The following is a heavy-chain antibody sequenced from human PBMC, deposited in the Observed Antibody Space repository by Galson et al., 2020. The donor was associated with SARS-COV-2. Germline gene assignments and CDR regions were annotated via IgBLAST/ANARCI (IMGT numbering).Heavy chain of an antibody. V-gene: IGHV4-59*06. CDR2: ISFSDNA. CDR1: GASIDDKKYY. J-gene: IGHJ4*03. Sequence: SETLSLTCTVSGASIDDKKYYCSWVRQRPGKGLEWIGYISFSDNAYYSPSLKSRATISLDTSKNQFFLRLNSVTDADTAVYFCATGGGRPDFFGGYREVGALEMWGQGTHVTV. CDR3: ATGGGRPDFFGGYREVGALEM. D-gene: IGHD2-8*02.